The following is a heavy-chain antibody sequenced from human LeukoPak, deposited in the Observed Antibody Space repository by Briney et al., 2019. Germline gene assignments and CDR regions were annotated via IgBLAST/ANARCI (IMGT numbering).Heavy chain of an antibody. J-gene: IGHJ4*02. V-gene: IGHV4-30-4*01. Sequence: KPSETLSLTCTVSGGSISSGDYYWSWIRQPPGKGLEWIGYIYNSGSTYYNPSLKSRVTISAGTSKNQFSLKLSSVTAADTAVYYCARAYDSSGYTFDYWGQGTLVTVSS. D-gene: IGHD3-22*01. CDR1: GGSISSGDYY. CDR2: IYNSGST. CDR3: ARAYDSSGYTFDY.